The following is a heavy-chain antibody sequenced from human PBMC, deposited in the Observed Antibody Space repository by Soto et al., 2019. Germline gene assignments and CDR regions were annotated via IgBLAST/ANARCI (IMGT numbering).Heavy chain of an antibody. Sequence: SVKVSCKSSEDTFRNYAISWVRHAPGQGLEWMGGIIPIFGTANYAQKFQGRVTITAATSSNTVYLELSSLRSEDTAVYYCASTKYDSSVHYYWCQGLWGRVTMGSVSP. J-gene: IGHJ2*01. CDR1: EDTFRNYA. CDR3: ASTKYDSSVHYYWCQGL. CDR2: IIPIFGTA. V-gene: IGHV1-69*06. D-gene: IGHD3-22*01.